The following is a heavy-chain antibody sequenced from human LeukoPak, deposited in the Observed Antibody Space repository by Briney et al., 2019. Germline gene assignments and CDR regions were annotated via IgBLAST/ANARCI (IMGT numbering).Heavy chain of an antibody. J-gene: IGHJ4*02. CDR2: IYYSGST. D-gene: IGHD6-6*01. CDR3: SLRQLALVDY. Sequence: SETLSLTCTVSGGSISSYYWSWIRQPPGKGLEWIGYIYYSGSTNYNPSLKSRVTISVDTSKNQFSLKLSSVTAADTAVYYCSLRQLALVDYWGQGTLVTVSS. V-gene: IGHV4-59*08. CDR1: GGSISSYY.